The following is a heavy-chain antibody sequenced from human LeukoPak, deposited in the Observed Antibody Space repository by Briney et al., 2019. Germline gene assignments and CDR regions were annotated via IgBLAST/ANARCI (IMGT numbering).Heavy chain of an antibody. Sequence: PGGSLRLSCAASGFTFSSYWMNWVRQAPGKGLEWVSSISSSSSYIYYADSVKGRFTISRDNAKNSLYLQMNSLRAEDTAVYYCARAESIAASGYFDYWGQGTLVTVSS. CDR1: GFTFSSYW. J-gene: IGHJ4*02. D-gene: IGHD6-6*01. CDR2: ISSSSSYI. V-gene: IGHV3-21*01. CDR3: ARAESIAASGYFDY.